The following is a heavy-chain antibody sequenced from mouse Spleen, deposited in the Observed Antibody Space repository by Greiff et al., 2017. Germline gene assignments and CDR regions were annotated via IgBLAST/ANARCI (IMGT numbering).Heavy chain of an antibody. V-gene: IGHV1-85*01. D-gene: IGHD2-3*01. CDR1: GYTFTSYD. J-gene: IGHJ2*01. CDR2: IYPSDGST. Sequence: VQLQQSGPELVKPGASVKLSCKASGYTFTSYDMNWVKQRPGQGLEWIGRIYPSDGSTKYNEKFKGKATLTVDKSSSTAYMELHSLTSEDSAVYFCARRAEYDDYYALDYWGQGTTLTVSS. CDR3: ARRAEYDDYYALDY.